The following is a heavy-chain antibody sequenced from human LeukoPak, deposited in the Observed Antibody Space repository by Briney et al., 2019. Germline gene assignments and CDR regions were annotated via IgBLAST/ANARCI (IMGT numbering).Heavy chain of an antibody. CDR1: GYTFTGYY. J-gene: IGHJ4*02. D-gene: IGHD3-22*01. CDR3: ARDMDYYDSSGETDY. Sequence: ASVKVSCKASGYTFTGYYMHWVRQAPGQGLEWMGWINPNSGGTNYAQKFQGRVTMTRDTSISTAYMELSRLRSDDTAVYYCARDMDYYDSSGETDYWGQGPWSPSPQ. CDR2: INPNSGGT. V-gene: IGHV1-2*02.